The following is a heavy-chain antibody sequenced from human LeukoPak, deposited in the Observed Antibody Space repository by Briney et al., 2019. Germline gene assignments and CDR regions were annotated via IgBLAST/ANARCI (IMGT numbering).Heavy chain of an antibody. CDR3: VRDRVGPDY. V-gene: IGHV3-74*03. CDR2: ITDDGTT. CDR1: GFTSSSAW. Sequence: QPGGSLRLSCAASGFTSSSAWMHWVRQGPGTGLVWVSRITDDGTTTYADSVKGRFTISRDNAKNTLYLQMNSLRAEDTAVYYCVRDRVGPDYWGQGTLVTVSS. J-gene: IGHJ4*02. D-gene: IGHD1-26*01.